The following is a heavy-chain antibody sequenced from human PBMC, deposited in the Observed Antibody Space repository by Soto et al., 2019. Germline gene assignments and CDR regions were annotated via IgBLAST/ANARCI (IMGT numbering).Heavy chain of an antibody. CDR1: GGSISSGGYY. D-gene: IGHD6-19*01. CDR3: ARGSIAVAVYRYFDY. J-gene: IGHJ4*02. CDR2: IYYSGST. V-gene: IGHV4-31*02. Sequence: SETLSLTCTVSGGSISSGGYYWSWVRQHPGKGLEWIGYIYYSGSTYYNPSLKSRVTISVDTSKNQFSLKLSSVTAADTAVYYCARGSIAVAVYRYFDYWGQGTLVTSPQ.